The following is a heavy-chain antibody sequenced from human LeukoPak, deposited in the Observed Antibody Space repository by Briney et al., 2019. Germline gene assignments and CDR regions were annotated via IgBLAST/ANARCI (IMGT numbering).Heavy chain of an antibody. CDR1: GGSFSGFF. CDR2: INHSGST. D-gene: IGHD3-10*01. J-gene: IGHJ6*03. Sequence: SETLSLTCAVYGGSFSGFFWSLLRQPPGKGLEWIGEINHSGSTNYNPSLKSRVTISLDTSKNQFSLKLNSVTAADTAVYYCARRRSYYGSVSYYKEPNYYMDVWDKGTTVTISS. V-gene: IGHV4-34*01. CDR3: ARRRSYYGSVSYYKEPNYYMDV.